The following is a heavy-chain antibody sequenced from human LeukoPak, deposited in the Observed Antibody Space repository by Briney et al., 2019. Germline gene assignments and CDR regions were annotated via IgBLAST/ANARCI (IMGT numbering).Heavy chain of an antibody. V-gene: IGHV3-53*04. CDR2: IYMGGNT. Sequence: GGSLPLSCAASGFTVSSHDMSWVRQAPGKGLEWVSVIYMGGNTFYVDSVKGRFTISRHTSKNTLYLQMNSLRPEDTAVYYCVRVGDEVAYTRGYLDYWGQVSVFNGSS. CDR3: VRVGDEVAYTRGYLDY. J-gene: IGHJ4*02. CDR1: GFTVSSHD. D-gene: IGHD3-16*01.